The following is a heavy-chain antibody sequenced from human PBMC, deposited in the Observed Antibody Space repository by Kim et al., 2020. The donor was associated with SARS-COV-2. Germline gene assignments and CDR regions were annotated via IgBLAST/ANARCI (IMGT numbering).Heavy chain of an antibody. J-gene: IGHJ4*02. CDR3: AKVSVGYCSGGSCYVFDY. V-gene: IGHV3-9*01. Sequence: KGRFTIARDNAKNSLYLQMNSLRAEDTALYYCAKVSVGYCSGGSCYVFDYWGQGTLVTVSS. D-gene: IGHD2-15*01.